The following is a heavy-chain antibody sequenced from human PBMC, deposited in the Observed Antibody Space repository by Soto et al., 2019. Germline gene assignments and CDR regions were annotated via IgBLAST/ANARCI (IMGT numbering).Heavy chain of an antibody. CDR3: ARGSMAIFGVVIMGANWFDP. CDR1: GGSVRSGSYY. CDR2: IYYSGST. Sequence: SETLSLTCTVSGGSVRSGSYYWSWIRQPPGKGLEWIGYIYYSGSTNYNPSLKSRVTISVDTSKNQFSLKLSSVTAADTAVYYCARGSMAIFGVVIMGANWFDPWGQGTLVTVSS. J-gene: IGHJ5*02. V-gene: IGHV4-61*01. D-gene: IGHD3-3*01.